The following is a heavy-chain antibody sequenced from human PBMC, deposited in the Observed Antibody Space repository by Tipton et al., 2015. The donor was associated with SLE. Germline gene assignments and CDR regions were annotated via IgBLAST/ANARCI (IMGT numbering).Heavy chain of an antibody. CDR3: ARERGASFGPLDM. D-gene: IGHD3/OR15-3a*01. V-gene: IGHV3-23*01. J-gene: IGHJ3*02. Sequence: SLRLSCAASGFTFSSYAMSWVRQAPGKGLEWVSAISGSGDSTYYADSVKGRFTISRDNSKNTLYLQMNSLRTEDTALYFCARERGASFGPLDMWGQGTLITVSS. CDR1: GFTFSSYA. CDR2: ISGSGDST.